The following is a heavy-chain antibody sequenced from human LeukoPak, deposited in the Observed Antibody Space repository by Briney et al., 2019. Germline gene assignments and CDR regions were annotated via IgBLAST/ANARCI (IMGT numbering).Heavy chain of an antibody. Sequence: GGSLRLSCAASGFTFSSYAMHWVRQAPGKGLEWVAVISYDGSNKYYADSVKGRFTISRDNSKNTLYLQMNSLSADDTAVYSCASPDLSPWGQGTLVTVSS. V-gene: IGHV3-30-3*01. CDR3: ASPDLSP. J-gene: IGHJ5*02. CDR1: GFTFSSYA. CDR2: ISYDGSNK.